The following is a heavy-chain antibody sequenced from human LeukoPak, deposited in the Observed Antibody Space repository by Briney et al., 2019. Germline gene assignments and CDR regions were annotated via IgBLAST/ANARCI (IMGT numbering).Heavy chain of an antibody. V-gene: IGHV3-23*01. Sequence: PGGSLRLSCVASGFTFSNYAMSWVRQAPGKGLEWVSAISGSGGSAYYADSVKGRFTISRDNSKNTLYLQMNSLRAEDTAVYYCAKDWTGYGDYGWYFDLWGRGTLVTVSS. CDR2: ISGSGGSA. D-gene: IGHD4-17*01. CDR3: AKDWTGYGDYGWYFDL. J-gene: IGHJ2*01. CDR1: GFTFSNYA.